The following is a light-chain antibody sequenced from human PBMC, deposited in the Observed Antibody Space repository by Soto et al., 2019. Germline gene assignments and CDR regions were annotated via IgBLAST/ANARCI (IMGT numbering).Light chain of an antibody. CDR1: SSDVGGYNY. J-gene: IGLJ1*01. V-gene: IGLV2-11*01. CDR2: DVS. CDR3: CSYAGSSYG. Sequence: QSVLTQPRSVSGSPGQSVTISCTGTSSDVGGYNYVSWYQQHPGKAPKLMIYDVSKRPSGVPDRFSGSKSGNTASLTIPGLQAEDEADYYCCSYAGSSYGFGTGTKVTVL.